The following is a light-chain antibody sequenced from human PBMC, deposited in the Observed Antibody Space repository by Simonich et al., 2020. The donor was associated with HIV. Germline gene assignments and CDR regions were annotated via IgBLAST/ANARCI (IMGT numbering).Light chain of an antibody. CDR3: MQGIHLWT. V-gene: IGKV2-28*01. CDR1: QSLLHSNGYIY. J-gene: IGKJ1*01. CDR2: LGF. Sequence: DIVMTQSPLSLPVTPGEPASISCRSSQSLLHSNGYIYLYWYLQKPGQSPQLLIYLGFNRASGVPDRFSGSGSGTDFTLKISRVEAEDVGVYYCMQGIHLWTFGQGTKVEIK.